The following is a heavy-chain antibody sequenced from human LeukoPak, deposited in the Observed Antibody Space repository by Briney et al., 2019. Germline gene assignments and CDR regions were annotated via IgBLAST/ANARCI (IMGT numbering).Heavy chain of an antibody. CDR3: ARGDAGYGYGN. CDR1: GGTFSSYA. V-gene: IGHV1-69*06. D-gene: IGHD5-18*01. Sequence: PVKVSCKASGGTFSSYAISWVRQAPGQGLEWMGGIIPIFGTANYAQKFQGRVTITADKSTSTAYMELSSLRSEDTAVYYCARGDAGYGYGNWGQGTLVTVSS. J-gene: IGHJ4*02. CDR2: IIPIFGTA.